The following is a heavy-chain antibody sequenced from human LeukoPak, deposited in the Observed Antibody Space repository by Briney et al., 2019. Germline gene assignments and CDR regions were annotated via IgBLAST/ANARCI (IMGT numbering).Heavy chain of an antibody. V-gene: IGHV3-23*01. Sequence: GGSLRLSCAASGFTFSTYSMSWVRQAPGKGLEWVSSISGSGGNTYYADSVKGRFTISRDSPKNTLYLQMNSLRAEDTAVYYCATRPTTISVTGLFDYWGQGTLVTVSS. J-gene: IGHJ4*02. CDR1: GFTFSTYS. D-gene: IGHD6-19*01. CDR3: ATRPTTISVTGLFDY. CDR2: ISGSGGNT.